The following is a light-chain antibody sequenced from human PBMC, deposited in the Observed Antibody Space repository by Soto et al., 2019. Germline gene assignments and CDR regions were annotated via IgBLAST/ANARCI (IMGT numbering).Light chain of an antibody. CDR1: QGLSSW. Sequence: DIQMTQSPSSVSASVGDTVTITCRASQGLSSWLAWYQQKPGKAPELLIFATSSLQGGVPSRFSGSGSGTDFTLTISSLQPEDFATDYWQHTGVFGPGTKVDI. CDR3: QHTGV. J-gene: IGKJ3*01. V-gene: IGKV1-12*01. CDR2: ATS.